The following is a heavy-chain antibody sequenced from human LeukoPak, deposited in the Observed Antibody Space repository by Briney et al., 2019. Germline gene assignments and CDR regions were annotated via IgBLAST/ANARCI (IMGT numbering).Heavy chain of an antibody. CDR3: ARDAGYNIDY. Sequence: GGSLRLSCAASGFTFSSYEMNWVRQAPGKGLEWVSYISSSGSTIYYADSVKGRFTISRDNAKNSLYLQMDSLRAEDTAVYYCARDAGYNIDYWGQGTLVTVSS. CDR2: ISSSGSTI. D-gene: IGHD5-24*01. V-gene: IGHV3-48*03. J-gene: IGHJ4*02. CDR1: GFTFSSYE.